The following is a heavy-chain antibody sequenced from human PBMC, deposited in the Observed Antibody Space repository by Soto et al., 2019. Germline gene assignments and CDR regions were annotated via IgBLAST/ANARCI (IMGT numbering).Heavy chain of an antibody. CDR2: ISAYNGNT. CDR1: GYTFTSYG. D-gene: IGHD3-10*01. J-gene: IGHJ6*02. Sequence: QVPLVQSGAEVKKPGASVKVSCKASGYTFTSYGISWVRQAPGQGLEWMGWISAYNGNTNYAQKLQGRVTMTTDTPTSTAYMELRSLRSDDTAVYYCARDDTMVRGAPDGYYYHGMDVWGQGTTVTVSS. CDR3: ARDDTMVRGAPDGYYYHGMDV. V-gene: IGHV1-18*01.